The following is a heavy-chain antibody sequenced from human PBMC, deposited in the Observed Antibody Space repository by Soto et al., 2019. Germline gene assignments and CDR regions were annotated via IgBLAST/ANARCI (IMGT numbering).Heavy chain of an antibody. Sequence: PSETLSLTCTVSGGSISSDTYYWGWIRQPPGKGLEWIGYIYYSGSTYYNPSLKSRVTISVDTSKNQFSLKVSSVTAADTAVYYCPSEWSFGRPYYYYYGMDVWGQGTTVTVSS. CDR1: GGSISSDTYY. V-gene: IGHV4-30-4*08. CDR3: PSEWSFGRPYYYYYGMDV. CDR2: IYYSGST. D-gene: IGHD3-3*01. J-gene: IGHJ6*02.